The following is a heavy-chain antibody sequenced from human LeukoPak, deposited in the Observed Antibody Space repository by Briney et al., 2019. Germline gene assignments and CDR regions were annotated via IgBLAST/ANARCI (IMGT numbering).Heavy chain of an antibody. Sequence: GGSLGLSCAASGFTFSSYGMHWVRQAPGKGLEWVAFIRYDGSNKYYADSVKGRFTISRDNSKNTLYLQMNSLRAEDTAVYYCAKATRIVGATSPSGYWGQGTLVTVSS. V-gene: IGHV3-30*02. CDR2: IRYDGSNK. CDR3: AKATRIVGATSPSGY. CDR1: GFTFSSYG. J-gene: IGHJ4*02. D-gene: IGHD1-26*01.